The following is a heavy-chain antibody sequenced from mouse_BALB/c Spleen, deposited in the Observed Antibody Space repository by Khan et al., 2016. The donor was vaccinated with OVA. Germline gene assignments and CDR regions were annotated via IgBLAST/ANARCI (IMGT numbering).Heavy chain of an antibody. CDR1: GFSLTDYD. CDR3: AKGVWSYYYAVDY. D-gene: IGHD2-10*02. CDR2: IWGGGTT. J-gene: IGHJ4*01. V-gene: IGHV2-6-5*01. Sequence: QVQLKESGPGLVAPSQSLSITCSVSGFSLTDYDVSWIRQPPGKGLEWLGVIWGGGTTYYNSVLESRLSISKENSKSRVFLKMNSLQTDDTAMYYCAKGVWSYYYAVDYWGQGTSVTVSS.